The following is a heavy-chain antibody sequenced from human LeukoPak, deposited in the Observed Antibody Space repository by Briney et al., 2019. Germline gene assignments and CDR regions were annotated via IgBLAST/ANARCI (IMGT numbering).Heavy chain of an antibody. D-gene: IGHD5-24*01. V-gene: IGHV3-23*01. Sequence: PGGSLRLSCAASGFTFSSTVMSWVRQAPGKGVEWVSTIGGRGDTLYYADSVKGRFTISRDNSKNTLYLQMNSLRAEDTAVYYCAKKRWLQFFYFDYWGQGPRVTVSS. CDR1: GFTFSSTV. CDR3: AKKRWLQFFYFDY. CDR2: IGGRGDTL. J-gene: IGHJ4*02.